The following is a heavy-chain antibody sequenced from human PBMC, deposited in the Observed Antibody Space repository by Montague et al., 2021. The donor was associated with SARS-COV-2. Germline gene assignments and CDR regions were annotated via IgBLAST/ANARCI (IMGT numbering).Heavy chain of an antibody. CDR2: IYSGGTT. Sequence: SLRLSCAASGFTVSSNRMSWVRQAPGKGLEWVSVIYSGGTTYYADSVKGRFTISRDNSKNTLYLQMNSLRAEDTAVYYCARALSFSNWFDPWGQGTLVTVSS. V-gene: IGHV3-66*01. CDR1: GFTVSSNR. D-gene: IGHD2-2*01. J-gene: IGHJ5*02. CDR3: ARALSFSNWFDP.